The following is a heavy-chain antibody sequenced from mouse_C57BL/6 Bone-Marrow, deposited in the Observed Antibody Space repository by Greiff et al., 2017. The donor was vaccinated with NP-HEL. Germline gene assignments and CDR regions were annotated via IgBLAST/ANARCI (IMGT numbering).Heavy chain of an antibody. Sequence: VQLQQPGTELVKPGASVKLSCKASGYTFTSYWMHWVKQRPGQGLEWIGNINPSNGGTNYNEKFKSKATLTVDKSSSTAYMQLSSQTSEDSAVYYCARGGAGSNWYFDVWGTGTTVTVSS. CDR1: GYTFTSYW. CDR2: INPSNGGT. J-gene: IGHJ1*03. CDR3: ARGGAGSNWYFDV. D-gene: IGHD1-1*01. V-gene: IGHV1-53*01.